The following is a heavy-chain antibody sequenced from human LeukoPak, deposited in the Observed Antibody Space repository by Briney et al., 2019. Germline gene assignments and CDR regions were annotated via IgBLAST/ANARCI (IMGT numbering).Heavy chain of an antibody. CDR2: IRYDGSNK. J-gene: IGHJ6*03. Sequence: PGGSLRLSCAASGFTFSSYGMHWVRQAPGKGLEWVAFIRYDGSNKYYADSVKGRFTISRDNSKNTLYLQMNSLRAEDTAVYYCARGSPAWGFLEWFPIEGYYMDVWGKGTTVTVSS. D-gene: IGHD3-3*01. CDR1: GFTFSSYG. CDR3: ARGSPAWGFLEWFPIEGYYMDV. V-gene: IGHV3-30*02.